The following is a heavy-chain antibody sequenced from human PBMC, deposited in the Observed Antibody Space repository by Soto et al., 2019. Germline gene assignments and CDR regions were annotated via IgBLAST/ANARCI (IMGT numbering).Heavy chain of an antibody. V-gene: IGHV1-8*01. CDR3: ARGSAAGFDF. Sequence: QVPLVQSRAEVKKPGASVKVSCKASGYTFTSYDINWVRQATGQGLEWMGWMNPNSGDTGSAQKFQGRVTMTRDTSISTAYMELNSLRSEDTAVYYCARGSAAGFDFWGQGTLVTVSS. D-gene: IGHD6-25*01. J-gene: IGHJ4*02. CDR1: GYTFTSYD. CDR2: MNPNSGDT.